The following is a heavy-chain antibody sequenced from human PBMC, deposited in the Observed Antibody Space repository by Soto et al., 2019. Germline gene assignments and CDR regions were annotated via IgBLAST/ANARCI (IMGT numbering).Heavy chain of an antibody. Sequence: QVQLVQSGAEVKKPGSSVKVSCKASGGTFSSYAISWVRQAPGQGLEWMGGIIPIFGTANYAQKFQGRVTITADESTRTAYMELSSLRSEDTAVYYCAAGVVVAATLSYYFDYWGQGTLVTVSS. CDR1: GGTFSSYA. CDR2: IIPIFGTA. CDR3: AAGVVVAATLSYYFDY. J-gene: IGHJ4*02. V-gene: IGHV1-69*12. D-gene: IGHD2-15*01.